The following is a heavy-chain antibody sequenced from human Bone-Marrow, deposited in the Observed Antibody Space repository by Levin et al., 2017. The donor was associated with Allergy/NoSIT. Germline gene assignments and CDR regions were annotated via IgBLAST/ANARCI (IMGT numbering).Heavy chain of an antibody. D-gene: IGHD2-2*02. Sequence: GGSLRLSCAASGFTFDDYAMHWVRQAPGKGLEWVSGISWNSGSIGYADSVKGRFTISRDNAKNSLYLQMNSLRAEDTALYYCAKDPHCSSTSCYREYNCTNGVCSNGGFDYWGQGTLVTVSS. V-gene: IGHV3-9*01. CDR2: ISWNSGSI. CDR3: AKDPHCSSTSCYREYNCTNGVCSNGGFDY. J-gene: IGHJ4*02. CDR1: GFTFDDYA.